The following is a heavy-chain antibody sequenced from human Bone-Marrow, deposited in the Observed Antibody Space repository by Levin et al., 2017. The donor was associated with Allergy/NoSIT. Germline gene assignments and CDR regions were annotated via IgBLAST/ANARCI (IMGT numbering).Heavy chain of an antibody. V-gene: IGHV4-30-2*06. CDR2: IYHTGTS. D-gene: IGHD3-10*02. Sequence: SETLSLTCVVSGDSIATGGYSWSWVRQSPGKGLEWIGYIYHTGTSHYNPSLKSRVAMSVDKSKNQFSLQLTSVTAADSAMYYCARVRDYFRWFDPWGQGTLVTVSS. CDR1: GDSIATGGYS. J-gene: IGHJ5*02. CDR3: ARVRDYFRWFDP.